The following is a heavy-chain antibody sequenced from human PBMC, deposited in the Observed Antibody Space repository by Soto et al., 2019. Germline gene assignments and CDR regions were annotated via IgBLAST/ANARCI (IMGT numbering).Heavy chain of an antibody. CDR2: IYYSGST. Sequence: WISQKQRKGLEWIGYIYYSGSTTYNPSLKSRVTISVDTSKNQFSLKLSSVTAADTAGYYIRGLCTVSAFLLNRSSDL. D-gene: IGHD2-15*01. CDR3: RGLCTVSAFLLNRSSDL. V-gene: IGHV4-59*08. J-gene: IGHJ2*01.